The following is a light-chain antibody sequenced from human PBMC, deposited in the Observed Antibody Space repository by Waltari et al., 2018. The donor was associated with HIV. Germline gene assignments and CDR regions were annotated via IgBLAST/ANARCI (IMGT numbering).Light chain of an antibody. Sequence: QSVLTQPPSASGTPGQRVTISCSGSSSNSGSNTVNCYQQLPGTAPKLLIYSNNQRPSGVPGRFSGSKSGTSASLAISGLQSEDEADYYCAAWDDSLNGRVFGGGTKLTVL. CDR3: AAWDDSLNGRV. CDR2: SNN. CDR1: SSNSGSNT. V-gene: IGLV1-44*01. J-gene: IGLJ3*02.